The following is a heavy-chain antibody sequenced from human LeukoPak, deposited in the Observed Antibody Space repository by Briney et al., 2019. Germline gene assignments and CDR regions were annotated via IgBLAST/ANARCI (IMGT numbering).Heavy chain of an antibody. CDR1: GYTFTSYG. CDR3: ARGTSEDFWSGPDAFDI. CDR2: ISAYNGNT. Sequence: ASVKVSCKASGYTFTSYGISWVPQAPGQGLEWIGWISAYNGNTNYAQKLQGRVTMTTDTSTSTACMELRSLRSDDTAGYYCARGTSEDFWSGPDAFDIWGQGTMVTVSS. J-gene: IGHJ3*02. V-gene: IGHV1-18*01. D-gene: IGHD3-3*01.